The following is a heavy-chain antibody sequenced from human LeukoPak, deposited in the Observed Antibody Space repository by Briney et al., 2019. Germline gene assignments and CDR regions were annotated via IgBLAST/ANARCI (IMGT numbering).Heavy chain of an antibody. J-gene: IGHJ4*02. V-gene: IGHV4-59*07. CDR1: AGSISSYY. CDR2: IYYSGST. D-gene: IGHD3-16*02. Sequence: PDPLSLTYTVRAGSISSYYWWWIPQPPGKGLEWIGYIYYSGSTNYNPSLKSRVTISVDTSKNQFSLKLSSVTAADTAVYYCARTSYSYPLDYWGQGTLVTVSS. CDR3: ARTSYSYPLDY.